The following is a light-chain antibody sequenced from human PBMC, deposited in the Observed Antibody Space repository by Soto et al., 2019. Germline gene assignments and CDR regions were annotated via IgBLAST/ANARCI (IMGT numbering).Light chain of an antibody. CDR3: QQDNNWPPVYT. J-gene: IGKJ2*01. V-gene: IGKV3-15*01. Sequence: EVVMTQSPATLSVSPGERATLSCRASQSVSSNLAWYQQKPGQAPRLLIYGASSRATGVPARFSGSGSGTEFTLTISSLQSEDFAVYYCQQDNNWPPVYTFGQGTKLHIK. CDR2: GAS. CDR1: QSVSSN.